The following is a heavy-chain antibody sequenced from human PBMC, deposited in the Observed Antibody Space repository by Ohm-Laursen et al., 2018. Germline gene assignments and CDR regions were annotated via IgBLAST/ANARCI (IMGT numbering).Heavy chain of an antibody. Sequence: SLRLSCAASGFTFSDYYMTWIRLAPGKGLEWVSCISKSGSAIYYADSVKGRFTISRDNAKSSVYLQMSSLRAEDTAVYYCATCRWELLAFDIWGQGTMVTVSS. J-gene: IGHJ3*02. CDR1: GFTFSDYY. CDR2: ISKSGSAI. D-gene: IGHD1-26*01. V-gene: IGHV3-11*01. CDR3: ATCRWELLAFDI.